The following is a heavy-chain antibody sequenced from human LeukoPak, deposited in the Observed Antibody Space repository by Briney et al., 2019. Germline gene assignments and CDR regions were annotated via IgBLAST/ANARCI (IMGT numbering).Heavy chain of an antibody. V-gene: IGHV3-15*01. CDR1: GFTFSNAR. Sequence: GGSLRLSCAASGFTFSNARMSWVRQAPGKGLEWVGRIKSKTDGGTTDYAAPVKGRFTISRDDSKNTLYLQMNSLKTEDTAVYYCTTYSSSSPSWLDYWGQGTLVTVSS. CDR2: IKSKTDGGTT. CDR3: TTYSSSSPSWLDY. J-gene: IGHJ4*02. D-gene: IGHD6-6*01.